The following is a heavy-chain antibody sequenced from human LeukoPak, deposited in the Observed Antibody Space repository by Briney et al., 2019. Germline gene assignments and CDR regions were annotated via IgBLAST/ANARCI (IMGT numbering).Heavy chain of an antibody. D-gene: IGHD3-10*01. Sequence: SETLSLTCTVSGGSISSSSYYWGWIRQPPGKGLEWIGSIYYSGGTYYNPSLKSRVTISVDTSKNQFSLKLSSVTAADTAVYYCARVYGSETFNWFDPWGQGTLVTVSS. CDR3: ARVYGSETFNWFDP. CDR2: IYYSGGT. V-gene: IGHV4-39*07. CDR1: GGSISSSSYY. J-gene: IGHJ5*02.